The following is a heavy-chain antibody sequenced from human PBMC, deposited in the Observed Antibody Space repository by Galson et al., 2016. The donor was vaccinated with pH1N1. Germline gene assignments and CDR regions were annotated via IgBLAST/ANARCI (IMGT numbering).Heavy chain of an antibody. CDR2: ISYNGHDQ. V-gene: IGHV3-30-3*01. D-gene: IGHD3-22*01. CDR1: GFTFDTFA. Sequence: SLRLSCAASGFTFDTFAMHWVRQNPGKGLEWVAFISYNGHDQSYANSVKGRFTIARDNAKNSLYLQMNSLRVEDTAMYYCARDGGTYYRDSRGAFDLWGQGTMVAVSS. J-gene: IGHJ3*01. CDR3: ARDGGTYYRDSRGAFDL.